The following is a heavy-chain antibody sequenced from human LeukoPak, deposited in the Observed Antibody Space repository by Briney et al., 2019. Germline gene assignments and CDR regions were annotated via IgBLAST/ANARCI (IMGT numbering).Heavy chain of an antibody. CDR3: AKEQYLMNNWFDP. D-gene: IGHD2/OR15-2a*01. V-gene: IGHV3-23*01. Sequence: GGSLRLSCAASGSTFSGYDMNWVRQAPGKGLEWVSAISGSGGSTYYADSVKGRFTISRDNSKNTLYLQMNSLRAEDTAVYYCAKEQYLMNNWFDPWGQGTLVTVSS. CDR2: ISGSGGST. CDR1: GSTFSGYD. J-gene: IGHJ5*02.